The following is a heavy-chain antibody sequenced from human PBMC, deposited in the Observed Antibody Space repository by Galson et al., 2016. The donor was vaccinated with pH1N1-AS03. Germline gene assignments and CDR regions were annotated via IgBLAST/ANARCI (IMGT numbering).Heavy chain of an antibody. D-gene: IGHD2-15*01. CDR2: IAGGGVTT. Sequence: SLRLSCAASGFTFSSYAMSWVRQAPGKGLEWVSAIAGGGVTTYYADSVKGRFTISRDNSKNTLYLRINSLRAEDTAIYYCAKWSLGYCAYWGQGTLVTVSS. CDR1: GFTFSSYA. CDR3: AKWSLGYCAY. J-gene: IGHJ4*02. V-gene: IGHV3-23*01.